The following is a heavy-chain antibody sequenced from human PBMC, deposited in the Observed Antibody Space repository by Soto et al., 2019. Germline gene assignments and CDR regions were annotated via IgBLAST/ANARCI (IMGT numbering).Heavy chain of an antibody. CDR3: ARDQYSYGYGLKYYGMDV. Sequence: NPSETLSLTCTVSGGSMNIYYWTWIRQPPGKGLEWIGYVRDTGSTNYNPSLKSRVTISIDTSKNQFSLKLSSVTAADTAVYYCARDQYSYGYGLKYYGMDVWGQGTTVTVSS. D-gene: IGHD5-18*01. CDR1: GGSMNIYY. J-gene: IGHJ6*02. CDR2: VRDTGST. V-gene: IGHV4-59*01.